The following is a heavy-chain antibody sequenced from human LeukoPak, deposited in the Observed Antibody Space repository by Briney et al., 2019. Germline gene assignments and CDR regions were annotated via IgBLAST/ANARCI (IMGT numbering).Heavy chain of an antibody. D-gene: IGHD3-3*01. Sequence: SETLSLTCAVYGGSFSGYYWSWIRQPPGKGLEWIGEINHSGGTNYNPSLKSRVTISVDTSKNQFSLKLSSVTAADTAVYYCARSARYYDFWSGYGHYYGMDVWGQGTTVTVSS. CDR1: GGSFSGYY. CDR2: INHSGGT. V-gene: IGHV4-34*01. CDR3: ARSARYYDFWSGYGHYYGMDV. J-gene: IGHJ6*02.